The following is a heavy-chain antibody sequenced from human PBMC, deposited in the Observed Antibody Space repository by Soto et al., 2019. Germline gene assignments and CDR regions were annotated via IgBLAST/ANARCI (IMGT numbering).Heavy chain of an antibody. Sequence: PSETLSLTCAVYGGSFSGYYWSWIRQPPGKGLEWIGEINHSGSTNYNPSLKSRVTISVDTSKNQFSLKLSSVTAADTAVYYCARGRNYYDSSGYYTPSFDYWGQGTLVTVSS. CDR1: GGSFSGYY. CDR3: ARGRNYYDSSGYYTPSFDY. D-gene: IGHD3-22*01. V-gene: IGHV4-34*01. J-gene: IGHJ4*02. CDR2: INHSGST.